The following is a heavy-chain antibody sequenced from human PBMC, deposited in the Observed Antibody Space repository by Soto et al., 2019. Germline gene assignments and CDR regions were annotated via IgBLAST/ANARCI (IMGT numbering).Heavy chain of an antibody. D-gene: IGHD2-15*01. CDR2: ISYDGSNK. CDR1: GFTFSSYA. J-gene: IGHJ5*02. Sequence: QVQLVESGGGVVQPGRSLRLSCAASGFTFSSYAMHWVRQAPGKGLEWVAVISYDGSNKYYADSVKGRFTISRDNSKNTLDLQMNSLRAEDTAVYYCARGDGSGGSSWGQGTLVTVSS. V-gene: IGHV3-30-3*01. CDR3: ARGDGSGGSS.